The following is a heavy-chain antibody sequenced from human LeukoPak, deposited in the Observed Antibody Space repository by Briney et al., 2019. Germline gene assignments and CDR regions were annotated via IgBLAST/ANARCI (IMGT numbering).Heavy chain of an antibody. CDR1: GGSISSYY. Sequence: ETLSLTCTVSGGSISSYYWSWVRQPPGKGLEWIGFVYYTGSTNYSPSLKSRVTISVDTSKNQFSLKLRSVTAADTAVYYCARISSSNWYNERGAFDVWGQGTMVTVSS. J-gene: IGHJ3*01. V-gene: IGHV4-59*01. D-gene: IGHD6-13*01. CDR3: ARISSSNWYNERGAFDV. CDR2: VYYTGST.